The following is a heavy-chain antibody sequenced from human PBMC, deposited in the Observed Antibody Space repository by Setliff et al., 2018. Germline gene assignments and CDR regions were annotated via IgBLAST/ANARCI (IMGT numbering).Heavy chain of an antibody. CDR1: GYTFTGYY. D-gene: IGHD1-26*01. J-gene: IGHJ3*02. CDR3: ARDRGTREQDAFDI. CDR2: INPNSGGT. Sequence: ASVKVSCKASGYTFTGYYMHWVRQAPGQGLEWMGRINPNSGGTNYAQKFQGRVTMTRDTSISTAYMELSRLRSEDTAVYYCARDRGTREQDAFDIWGQGTMVTVSS. V-gene: IGHV1-2*06.